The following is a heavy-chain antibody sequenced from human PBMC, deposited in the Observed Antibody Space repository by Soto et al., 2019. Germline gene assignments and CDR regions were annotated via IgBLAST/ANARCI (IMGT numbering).Heavy chain of an antibody. CDR3: ARDCSGGSCYPGMDV. CDR1: GFNFNSYT. D-gene: IGHD2-15*01. Sequence: PGVSLRLSCAASGFNFNSYTINWVRQAPGKRLEWLSSISSSGYIFSTDSVRGRFTISRDNANNSVYLQINSLRAEDTAVYFCARDCSGGSCYPGMDVWGQGTTVTVSS. CDR2: ISSSGYI. J-gene: IGHJ6*02. V-gene: IGHV3-21*01.